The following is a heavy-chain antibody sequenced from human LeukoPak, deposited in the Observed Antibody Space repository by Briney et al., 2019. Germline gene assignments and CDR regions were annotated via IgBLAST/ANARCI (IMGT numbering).Heavy chain of an antibody. CDR2: INHSGST. J-gene: IGHJ4*02. Sequence: PSETLSLTCAVYGVSFSGYYWSSIRQPPGKGLEWIGEINHSGSTNYNPSLKSRVTISVDTSKNQFSLKLSSVTAADTAVYYCATRSGMLAYYFDYWGQGTLVTVSS. V-gene: IGHV4-34*01. CDR1: GVSFSGYY. D-gene: IGHD2-8*01. CDR3: ATRSGMLAYYFDY.